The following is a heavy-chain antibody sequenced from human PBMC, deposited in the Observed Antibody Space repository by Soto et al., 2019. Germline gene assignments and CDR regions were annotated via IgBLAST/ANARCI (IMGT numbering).Heavy chain of an antibody. V-gene: IGHV5-10-1*03. CDR2: IDPSDSYT. J-gene: IGHJ4*02. D-gene: IGHD2-2*02. CDR1: GYSFTSYW. Sequence: EVQLVPSGAEVKKPGESLRISCKGSGYSFTSYWISWVRQMPGKGLEWMGRIDPSDSYTNYSPSFQGHVTISADKSISTAYLQWSSLKASDTAMYYCARQSDCSSTSCYTLLFDYWGQGTLVTVSS. CDR3: ARQSDCSSTSCYTLLFDY.